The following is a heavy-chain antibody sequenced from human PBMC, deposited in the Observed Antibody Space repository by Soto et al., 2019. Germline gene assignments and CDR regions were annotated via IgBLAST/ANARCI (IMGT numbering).Heavy chain of an antibody. CDR2: IWYDGRNT. CDR1: GFTFSHYG. CDR3: ARDQYTSDWWNGPGGY. V-gene: IGHV3-33*01. D-gene: IGHD6-19*01. J-gene: IGHJ4*02. Sequence: QVQLVESGGGEVQPGRSLRLSCAASGFTFSHYGMHWVRQAAGKGLEWMAFIWYDGRNTYYADSVKGRFTVSRDNSKNTLYLQMNSLRAEDTAVYYCARDQYTSDWWNGPGGYWGQGTLVTVSS.